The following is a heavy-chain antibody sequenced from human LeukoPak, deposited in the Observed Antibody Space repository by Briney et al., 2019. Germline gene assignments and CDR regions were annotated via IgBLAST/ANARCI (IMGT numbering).Heavy chain of an antibody. CDR2: IKQDGSEK. Sequence: GSLRLSCAASGFTFSSYWMSWVRQAPGKGLEWVANIKQDGSEKYYVDSVKGRFTISRDNAKNSLCLQMNSLRAEDTAVYYCARSDYSNYVGYYYYYMDVWGKGTTVTVSS. D-gene: IGHD4-11*01. CDR1: GFTFSSYW. J-gene: IGHJ6*03. CDR3: ARSDYSNYVGYYYYYMDV. V-gene: IGHV3-7*01.